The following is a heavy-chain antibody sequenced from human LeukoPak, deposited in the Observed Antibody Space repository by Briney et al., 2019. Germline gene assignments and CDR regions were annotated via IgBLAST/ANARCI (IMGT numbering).Heavy chain of an antibody. D-gene: IGHD4-11*01. CDR3: ARPATMTTGHMDV. J-gene: IGHJ6*03. CDR1: GYSFTSYW. CDR2: IYPGDSDT. V-gene: IGHV5-51*01. Sequence: GESLKISCKGSGYSFTSYWIGWVRPMPGKGLEWMGIIYPGDSDTRYSPSFQGQVTISADKSISTAYLQWSSLKASDTAMYYCARPATMTTGHMDVWGKGTTVTVSS.